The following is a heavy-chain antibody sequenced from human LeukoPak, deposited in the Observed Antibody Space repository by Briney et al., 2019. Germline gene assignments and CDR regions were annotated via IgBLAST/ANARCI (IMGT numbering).Heavy chain of an antibody. CDR3: ARHRAEMATITDDALDI. Sequence: SETLSLTCSVSGGSISNYWGWVRQSPEKGLEWIGSFFSSRNVHYNPSLMSRVTMSLDTSKNQLSLRLSSVTAADTAVFYCARHRAEMATITDDALDIWGQGTMVTVSS. CDR1: GGSISNY. CDR2: FFSSRNV. V-gene: IGHV4-4*07. D-gene: IGHD5-24*01. J-gene: IGHJ3*02.